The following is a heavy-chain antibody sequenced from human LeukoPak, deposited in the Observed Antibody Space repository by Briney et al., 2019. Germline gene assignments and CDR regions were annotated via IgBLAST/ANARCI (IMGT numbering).Heavy chain of an antibody. CDR2: ISAYNGNT. D-gene: IGHD3-3*01. CDR1: GYTFTSYG. V-gene: IGHV1-18*01. J-gene: IGHJ6*02. Sequence: ASVKVSCKASGYTFTSYGISWVRQAPGQGLEWMGWISAYNGNTNYAQKLQGRVTMTTDTSTSTAYMELRSLGSDDTAVYYCARDGPVLRFLEWLSSTTYYGMDVWGQGTTVTVSS. CDR3: ARDGPVLRFLEWLSSTTYYGMDV.